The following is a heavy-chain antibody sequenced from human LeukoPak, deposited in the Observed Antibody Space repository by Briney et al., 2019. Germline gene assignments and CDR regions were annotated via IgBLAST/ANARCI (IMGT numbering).Heavy chain of an antibody. J-gene: IGHJ4*02. V-gene: IGHV3-30*02. D-gene: IGHD3-22*01. Sequence: GGSLRLSCAASGFTFSSYGMHWVRQAPGKGLEWVAFIRYDGSNEYYADSVKGRFTISRDNSKNTLYLQMNSLRDEDTAVYYCARDLGDRGGYYYVGYFYYWGQGTLVTVSS. CDR2: IRYDGSNE. CDR3: ARDLGDRGGYYYVGYFYY. CDR1: GFTFSSYG.